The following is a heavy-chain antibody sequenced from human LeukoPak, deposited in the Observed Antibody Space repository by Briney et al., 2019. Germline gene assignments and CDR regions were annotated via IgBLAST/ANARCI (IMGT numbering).Heavy chain of an antibody. CDR1: GFTFDDYT. V-gene: IGHV3-43*01. CDR3: AKDTSRGYNYYYYMDV. J-gene: IGHJ6*03. Sequence: GGSLRLSCAVSGFTFDDYTMHWVRQAPGKGLEWVSLISWDGGSTYYGDSVKGRFTISRDNSKNSLYLQMNSLRTEDTALYYCAKDTSRGYNYYYYMDVWGKGTTVTVSS. D-gene: IGHD5-12*01. CDR2: ISWDGGST.